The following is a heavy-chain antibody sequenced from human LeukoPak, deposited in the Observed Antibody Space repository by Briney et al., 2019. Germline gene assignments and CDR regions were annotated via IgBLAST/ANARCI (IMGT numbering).Heavy chain of an antibody. J-gene: IGHJ3*02. CDR1: GYTFTSYG. Sequence: GASVTVSCTASGYTFTSYGISWVRQAPGQGLEWMGGIIPIFGTANYAQKFQGRVTITADESTSTAYMELSSLRSEDTAVYYCARTKGGGITMIVVEAFDIWGQGTMVTVSS. CDR3: ARTKGGGITMIVVEAFDI. D-gene: IGHD3-22*01. V-gene: IGHV1-69*13. CDR2: IIPIFGTA.